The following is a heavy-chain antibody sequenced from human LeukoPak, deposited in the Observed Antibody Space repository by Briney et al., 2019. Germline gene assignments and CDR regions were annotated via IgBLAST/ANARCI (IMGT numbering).Heavy chain of an antibody. CDR1: GFNFSSYA. Sequence: PGRSLRLSCAASGFNFSSYAMHWVRQAPGKGLEWVAVISYDGSNKYYADSVKGRFTISRDNSKNTLYLQMNSLRAEDTAVYYCAASIPPASWGQGTLSPSPQ. CDR3: AASIPPAS. CDR2: ISYDGSNK. V-gene: IGHV3-30*04. J-gene: IGHJ5*02. D-gene: IGHD2-21*01.